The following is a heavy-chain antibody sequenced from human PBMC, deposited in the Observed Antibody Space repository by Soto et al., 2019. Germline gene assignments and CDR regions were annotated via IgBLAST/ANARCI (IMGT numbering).Heavy chain of an antibody. CDR3: ARGGTFGGVIVIPWAGAFDI. V-gene: IGHV4-34*01. D-gene: IGHD3-16*02. J-gene: IGHJ3*02. CDR2: INHSGST. CDR1: GGSFSGYY. Sequence: SETLSLTCAVYGGSFSGYYWSWIRQPPGKGLEWIGEINHSGSTNYNPSLKSRVTISVDTSKNQFSLKLSSVTAADTAVYYCARGGTFGGVIVIPWAGAFDIWGQGTMVTVSS.